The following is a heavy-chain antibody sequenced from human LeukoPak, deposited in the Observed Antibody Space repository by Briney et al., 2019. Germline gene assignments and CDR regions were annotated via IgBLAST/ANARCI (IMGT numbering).Heavy chain of an antibody. J-gene: IGHJ4*02. Sequence: SETLSLTCTVSGGSISSYYWSWIRQPPGKGLEWIGYIYYSGSTNYNPSLMSRVTISVDTSKNQFSLKLSSVTAADTAVYYCARAARDTALAADYWGQGTLVTVS. CDR3: ARAARDTALAADY. D-gene: IGHD5-18*01. CDR2: IYYSGST. V-gene: IGHV4-59*01. CDR1: GGSISSYY.